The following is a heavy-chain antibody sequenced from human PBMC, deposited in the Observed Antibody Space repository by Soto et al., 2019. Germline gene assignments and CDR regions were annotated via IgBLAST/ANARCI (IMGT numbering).Heavy chain of an antibody. CDR2: ISAYNGKT. J-gene: IGHJ6*02. CDR1: GYTFTSYG. V-gene: IGHV1-18*01. D-gene: IGHD3-10*01. CDR3: ASSYYGSGTPYYYGMDV. Sequence: QVQLVQSGAEVKKPGASVKVSCKASGYTFTSYGISWVRQAPGQGLEWMGWISAYNGKTNYAQKLQGRVTMTTDTSTSTAYMELRSQRSDDTAVYYCASSYYGSGTPYYYGMDVWGQGTTVTVSS.